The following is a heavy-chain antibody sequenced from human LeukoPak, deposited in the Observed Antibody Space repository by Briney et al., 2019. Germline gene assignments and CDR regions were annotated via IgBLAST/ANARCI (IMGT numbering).Heavy chain of an antibody. CDR1: GGSISSYY. V-gene: IGHV4-59*01. CDR3: ARAGIGHGEYFQH. Sequence: PSETLSLTCTVSGGSISSYYWSWIRQPPGKGLEWIGYIYYSGYTNYNPSLKSRVTISVDSSKNQFSLKLSSVTAADTAVYYCARAGIGHGEYFQHWGQGTLVTVSS. CDR2: IYYSGYT. D-gene: IGHD6-13*01. J-gene: IGHJ1*01.